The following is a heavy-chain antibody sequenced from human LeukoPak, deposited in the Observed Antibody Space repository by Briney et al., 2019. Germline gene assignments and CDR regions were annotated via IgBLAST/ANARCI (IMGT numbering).Heavy chain of an antibody. CDR2: ITNSGGTT. D-gene: IGHD3-10*01. J-gene: IGHJ5*02. V-gene: IGHV3-23*01. CDR3: AKFLGVSVWYGISGP. CDR1: GFALSNHW. Sequence: GGSLRLSCTASGFALSNHWMSWVRQAPGKGLEWVSAITNSGGTTYYADPVKGRFTISRDNSKNTLYLQMNSLRAEDTAVYYCAKFLGVSVWYGISGPWGQGTLVTVSS.